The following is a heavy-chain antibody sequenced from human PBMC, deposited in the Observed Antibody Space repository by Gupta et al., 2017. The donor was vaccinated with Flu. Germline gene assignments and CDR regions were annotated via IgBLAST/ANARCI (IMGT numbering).Heavy chain of an antibody. D-gene: IGHD3-16*01. Sequence: QGQLVESGGGVVQPGTSLRLSCAASGFTFNNYGMHWVRQAPGKGLEWVAVISYDGSNKYDPDSVKGRFTISRDNSKTTVYLLLNSLTIEDTALYYCAKDSRGGRYFYGLDVWGQGTPVTVSS. CDR2: ISYDGSNK. CDR1: GFTFNNYG. CDR3: AKDSRGGRYFYGLDV. V-gene: IGHV3-30*18. J-gene: IGHJ6*02.